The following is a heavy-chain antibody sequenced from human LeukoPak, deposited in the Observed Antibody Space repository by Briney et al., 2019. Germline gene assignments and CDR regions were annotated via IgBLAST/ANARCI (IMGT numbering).Heavy chain of an antibody. CDR2: ISGSGGST. V-gene: IGHV3-23*01. D-gene: IGHD6-13*01. Sequence: PGGSLRLSCAASGFTFSSYAMSWVRQAPGKGLEWVSAISGSGGSTYYADSVKGRFTISRDNSKNTLFLQMNSLRAEDTAVYFCARGEQQLILPFDYWGQGTLVTVSS. CDR3: ARGEQQLILPFDY. J-gene: IGHJ4*02. CDR1: GFTFSSYA.